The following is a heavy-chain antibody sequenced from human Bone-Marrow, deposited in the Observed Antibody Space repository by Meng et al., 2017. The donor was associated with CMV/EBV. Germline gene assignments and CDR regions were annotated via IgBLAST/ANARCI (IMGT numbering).Heavy chain of an antibody. D-gene: IGHD3-3*01. Sequence: GESLKISCAASGFTFTKYAMTWVRQAPGKGLEWVSSISGSGRSTYYADSVKGRFTISRDNSKNTLYLQMNSLRAEDTAVYYCARFQYYDFWSGYPPLWGQGTRVTGSS. V-gene: IGHV3-23*01. CDR3: ARFQYYDFWSGYPPL. CDR2: ISGSGRST. J-gene: IGHJ4*02. CDR1: GFTFTKYA.